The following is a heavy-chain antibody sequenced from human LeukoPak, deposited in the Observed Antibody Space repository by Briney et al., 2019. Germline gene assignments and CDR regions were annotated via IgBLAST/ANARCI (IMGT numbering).Heavy chain of an antibody. CDR3: ARDDSSGYPAELDY. D-gene: IGHD3-22*01. V-gene: IGHV3-30-3*01. CDR1: GFTFSSYA. J-gene: IGHJ4*02. CDR2: ISYDGSNK. Sequence: RPGGSLRLSCAASGFTFSSYAMHWVRQAPGKGLEWVAVISYDGSNKYYADSVKGRFTISRDNSKNTLYLQMNSLRAEDTAVYYCARDDSSGYPAELDYWGQGTLVTASS.